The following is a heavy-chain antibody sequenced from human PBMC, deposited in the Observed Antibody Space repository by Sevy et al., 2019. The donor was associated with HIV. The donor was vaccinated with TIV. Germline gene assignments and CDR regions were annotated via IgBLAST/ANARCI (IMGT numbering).Heavy chain of an antibody. D-gene: IGHD2-2*02. J-gene: IGHJ4*02. CDR3: ASFSTRCYSCFDY. Sequence: GGSLRLSCKGSGYSFTSYWIGWMRQMPGKGLEWMGIIYPGDSDTRYSPSFQGQVTISADKSISTAYLQWSSLKASDTAMDYCASFSTRCYSCFDYWGQRTLVTVSS. V-gene: IGHV5-51*01. CDR2: IYPGDSDT. CDR1: GYSFTSYW.